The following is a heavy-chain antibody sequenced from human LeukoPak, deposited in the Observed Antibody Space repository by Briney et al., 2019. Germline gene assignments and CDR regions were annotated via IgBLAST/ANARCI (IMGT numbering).Heavy chain of an antibody. J-gene: IGHJ4*02. V-gene: IGHV3-23*01. CDR2: ISGNGGTT. CDR1: GFTFSSYA. Sequence: GGSLRLSCAASGFTFSSYAMNWVRQAPGKGLGWVSGISGNGGTTFYADSVKGRFTISRDNSKNTLYLQMNSLRAEDTAVYYCAKGGYSTSWRNYFDYWGQGALVTVSS. D-gene: IGHD6-13*01. CDR3: AKGGYSTSWRNYFDY.